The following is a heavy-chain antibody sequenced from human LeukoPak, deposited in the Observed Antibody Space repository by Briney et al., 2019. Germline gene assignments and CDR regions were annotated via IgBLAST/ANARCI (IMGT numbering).Heavy chain of an antibody. CDR1: GGSISSSNW. CDR3: AREYYYGSGSYLFDAFDI. CDR2: IYHSGST. Sequence: PSETLSLTCAVSGGSISSSNWWSWVRQPPGKGLEWIGEIYHSGSTNYNPSLKSRVTISVDKSKNQFSLKLSSVTAADTAVYYCAREYYYGSGSYLFDAFDIWGQGTMVTVSS. J-gene: IGHJ3*02. D-gene: IGHD3-10*01. V-gene: IGHV4-4*02.